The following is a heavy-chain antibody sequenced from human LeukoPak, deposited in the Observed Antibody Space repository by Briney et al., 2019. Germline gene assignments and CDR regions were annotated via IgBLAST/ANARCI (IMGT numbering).Heavy chain of an antibody. Sequence: GGSLRLSCAASGFTFSSYWMHWVRQAPGKGLVWVSRIKSDGSSTNYADSVKGRFTISRDNAKNTLYLQMNSLRAEDTAVYYCARAGRELPDYWGQGTLVTVSS. CDR2: IKSDGSST. D-gene: IGHD1-26*01. CDR1: GFTFSSYW. CDR3: ARAGRELPDY. J-gene: IGHJ4*02. V-gene: IGHV3-74*01.